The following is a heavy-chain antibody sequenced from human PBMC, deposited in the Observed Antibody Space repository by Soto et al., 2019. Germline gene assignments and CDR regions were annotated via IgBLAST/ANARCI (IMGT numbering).Heavy chain of an antibody. CDR3: ARDEYYDILTGYFALFDY. J-gene: IGHJ4*02. Sequence: ASVKVSCKASGYTFTSYAMHWVRQAPGQRLEWMGWINAGNGNTKYSQKFQGRVTITRDTSASTAYMELSSLRSEDTAVYYCARDEYYDILTGYFALFDYWGQGTLVTVSS. V-gene: IGHV1-3*01. CDR2: INAGNGNT. CDR1: GYTFTSYA. D-gene: IGHD3-9*01.